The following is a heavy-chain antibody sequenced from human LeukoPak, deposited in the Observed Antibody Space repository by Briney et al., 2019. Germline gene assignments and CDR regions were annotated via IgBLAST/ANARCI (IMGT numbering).Heavy chain of an antibody. V-gene: IGHV3-23*01. Sequence: GGSLRLSCAASENSFSIDPMTWVPQAPGKGLEWVSTVTGRGGITYYSDSVKGRFTISRDNSKNTLFLQMKSMGAEDTDVYYCAKRHNAGIAAGGYFDFWGQGSLVAVSS. CDR2: VTGRGGIT. CDR3: AKRHNAGIAAGGYFDF. D-gene: IGHD6-13*01. CDR1: ENSFSIDP. J-gene: IGHJ4*02.